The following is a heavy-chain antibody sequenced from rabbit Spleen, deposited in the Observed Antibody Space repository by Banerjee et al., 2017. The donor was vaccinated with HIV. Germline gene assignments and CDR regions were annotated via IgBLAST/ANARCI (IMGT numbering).Heavy chain of an antibody. V-gene: IGHV1S45*01. J-gene: IGHJ4*01. Sequence: EQLEESGGGLVKPEGSLTLTCKASGVSLNDKDVMCWVRQAPGKGLEWIACINIVTGKSVYASWAKGRFTMSRTSSTTVTLQMTSLTGADTATYFCARGSATMTMVIIGYYFNLWGQGTRVTVS. CDR2: INIVTGKS. CDR3: ARGSATMTMVIIGYYFNL. CDR1: GVSLNDKDV. D-gene: IGHD2-1*01.